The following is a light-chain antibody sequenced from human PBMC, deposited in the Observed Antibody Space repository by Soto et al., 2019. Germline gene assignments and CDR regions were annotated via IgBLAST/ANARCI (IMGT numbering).Light chain of an antibody. Sequence: QSALTQPASVSVSPGQSITISCTGTSSDVGSYNLVSWYQQHPGEAPKVIIYEVTKRPSGISNRFSGSKSGKTASLTISGLQAEDEADYFCCSYAGGTSVVVFGGGTKVTVL. J-gene: IGLJ2*01. CDR3: CSYAGGTSVVV. CDR1: SSDVGSYNL. V-gene: IGLV2-23*02. CDR2: EVT.